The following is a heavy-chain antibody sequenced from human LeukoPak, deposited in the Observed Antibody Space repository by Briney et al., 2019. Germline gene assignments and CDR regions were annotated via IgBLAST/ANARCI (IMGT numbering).Heavy chain of an antibody. CDR1: GYTFTGYY. Sequence: ASVQVSCQASGYTFTGYYMHWVRPAPGQGLEWMGWINPNSGGTNYAQKFQGWVTMTRDTSISTAYMELSRLRSDDTAVYYCARGSPYSSSLDYWGQGTLVTVSS. CDR3: ARGSPYSSSLDY. V-gene: IGHV1-2*04. CDR2: INPNSGGT. D-gene: IGHD6-13*01. J-gene: IGHJ4*02.